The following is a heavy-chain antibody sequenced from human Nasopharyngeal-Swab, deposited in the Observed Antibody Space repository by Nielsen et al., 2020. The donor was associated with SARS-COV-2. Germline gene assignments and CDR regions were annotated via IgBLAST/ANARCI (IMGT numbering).Heavy chain of an antibody. Sequence: SETLSLTCAVYGGSFSGYSWTWIRQPPGRGLEWIGEINHSGSTKYNPSLKSRVTISIDQSKNQFSLRLRSVTAADTAVYYCAKEGATGWFDPWGQGTLVTVSS. CDR1: GGSFSGYS. J-gene: IGHJ5*02. CDR2: INHSGST. V-gene: IGHV4-34*01. CDR3: AKEGATGWFDP.